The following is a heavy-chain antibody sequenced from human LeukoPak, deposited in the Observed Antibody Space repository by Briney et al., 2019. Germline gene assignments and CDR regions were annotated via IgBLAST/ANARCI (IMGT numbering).Heavy chain of an antibody. V-gene: IGHV4-39*01. CDR1: GGSNSSSSYY. J-gene: IGHJ4*02. D-gene: IGHD2-2*01. Sequence: SETLSPTCTVSGGSNSSSSYYCGWIRQSPGQGLEWIGSIYYSGSTYYNPSLKSRVTISVDTSKNQFSLKLTSVTAADTAVYYCARSYCRSSYCSAVGYFDYWGQGTLVTVSS. CDR2: IYYSGST. CDR3: ARSYCRSSYCSAVGYFDY.